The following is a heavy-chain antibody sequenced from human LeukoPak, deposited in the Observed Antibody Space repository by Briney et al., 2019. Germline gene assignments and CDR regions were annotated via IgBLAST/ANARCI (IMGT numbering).Heavy chain of an antibody. V-gene: IGHV3-30*18. CDR2: ISYDGSNK. Sequence: GGSLRLSCAASGFTFTSYGIHWVRESPGHGLEAGAGISYDGSNKYYADSVKGRFTLSRDNSKNTLYLQMNSLRAEDTAVYYCAKDGGGDPITIFGVVISPYYYYGMDVWGQGTTVTVSS. D-gene: IGHD3-3*01. CDR1: GFTFTSYG. CDR3: AKDGGGDPITIFGVVISPYYYYGMDV. J-gene: IGHJ6*02.